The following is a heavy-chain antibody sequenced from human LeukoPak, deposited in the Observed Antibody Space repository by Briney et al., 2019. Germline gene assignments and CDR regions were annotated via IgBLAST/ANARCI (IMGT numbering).Heavy chain of an antibody. J-gene: IGHJ4*02. V-gene: IGHV1-69*13. CDR3: ARGLRYFDWLCDY. D-gene: IGHD3-9*01. Sequence: SVKVSCKASGGTFSSYAISWVRQAPGQGLEWMGGIIPIFGTANYAQKFQGRVTITADESTSTAYMELSSLRSEDTAVHYCARGLRYFDWLCDYWGQGTLVTVSS. CDR1: GGTFSSYA. CDR2: IIPIFGTA.